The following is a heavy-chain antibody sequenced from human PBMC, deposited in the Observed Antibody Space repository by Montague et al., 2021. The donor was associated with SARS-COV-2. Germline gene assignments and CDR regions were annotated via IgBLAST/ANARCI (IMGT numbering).Heavy chain of an antibody. Sequence: SETLSLTCTGAVGCMSSCYWRWIGQAQVKRLEWIGYISDSGSTNYNPSLTSRVTMSVDTSKNQFSLKVNSVTAADTAVYYCARHYSATLPAVSWGQGTLVSGS. CDR3: ARHYSATLPAVS. J-gene: IGHJ5*02. CDR1: VGCMSSCY. D-gene: IGHD2-15*01. V-gene: IGHV4-59*08. CDR2: ISDSGST.